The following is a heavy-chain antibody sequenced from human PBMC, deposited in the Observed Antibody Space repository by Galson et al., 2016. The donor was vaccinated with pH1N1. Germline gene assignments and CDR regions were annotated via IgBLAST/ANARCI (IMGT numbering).Heavy chain of an antibody. CDR2: IYWDDDK. CDR3: AHTLYGDYVSNVFES. Sequence: PALVKPTQTLTLTCTFSGFSLPTSGVGVGWIRQPPGKALEWLALIYWDDDKRCSPSLKSRLTITKDTSKNQVVLRMTNMDPVDTATYYCAHTLYGDYVSNVFESWGQGTMVTVSS. CDR1: GFSLPTSGVG. V-gene: IGHV2-5*02. D-gene: IGHD4-17*01. J-gene: IGHJ3*02.